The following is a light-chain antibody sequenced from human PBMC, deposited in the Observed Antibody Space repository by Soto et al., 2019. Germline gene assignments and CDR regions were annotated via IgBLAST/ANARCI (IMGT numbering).Light chain of an antibody. Sequence: DIEMTQSPSSLSASVGDRVIITCRASQGISNYLAWYQQRPGKVPKLLIYAASTLQSGVPSRFSGSGSGTDFTLTISSLQPEDVASYYCQKYDSVPWTFGQGTEVEIK. CDR1: QGISNY. CDR3: QKYDSVPWT. V-gene: IGKV1-27*01. CDR2: AAS. J-gene: IGKJ1*01.